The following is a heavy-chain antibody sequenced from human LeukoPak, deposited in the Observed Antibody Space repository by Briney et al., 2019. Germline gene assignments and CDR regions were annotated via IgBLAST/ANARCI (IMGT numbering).Heavy chain of an antibody. CDR1: GGSISSYY. D-gene: IGHD3-10*01. J-gene: IGHJ3*02. Sequence: SETLSLTCTVSGGSISSYYWSWIRQPPGQGLEWFGYIYYSGSTNYNPSLKSRVTISVDTSKNQFSLNLRSVTAADTAVYYCARSVRRNGVLPGLAFDIWVQGTMVADSS. V-gene: IGHV4-59*01. CDR2: IYYSGST. CDR3: ARSVRRNGVLPGLAFDI.